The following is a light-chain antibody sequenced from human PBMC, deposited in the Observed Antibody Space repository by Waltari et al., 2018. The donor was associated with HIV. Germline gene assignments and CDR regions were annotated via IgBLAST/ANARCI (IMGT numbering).Light chain of an antibody. CDR3: QQYENLPYT. CDR2: DAS. J-gene: IGKJ2*01. V-gene: IGKV1-33*01. CDR1: QDITNF. Sequence: DIQMTQSPTSLSASVGDRVTITCQASQDITNFLNWFQQKPGKAPKLLIYDASNLESGVPSRFTGSGSGTNFTFTFRSLQPEDIATYYCQQYENLPYTFGQGTKLEIK.